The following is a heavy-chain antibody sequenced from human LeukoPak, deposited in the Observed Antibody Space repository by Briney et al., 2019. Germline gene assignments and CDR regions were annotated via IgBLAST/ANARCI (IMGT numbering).Heavy chain of an antibody. J-gene: IGHJ6*02. Sequence: GGSLRLSCAASGFTFSSYWMHWVRQPPGKGLVWLSRISTDGRSTYYADSVKGRFTISRDNAKNSLYLQMNSLRAEDTAVYYCASLMATTNYYYYYGMDVWGQGTTVTVSS. CDR3: ASLMATTNYYYYYGMDV. CDR2: ISTDGRST. D-gene: IGHD5-12*01. CDR1: GFTFSSYW. V-gene: IGHV3-74*01.